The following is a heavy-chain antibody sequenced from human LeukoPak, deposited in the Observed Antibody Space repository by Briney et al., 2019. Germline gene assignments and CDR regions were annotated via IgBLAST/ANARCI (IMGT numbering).Heavy chain of an antibody. Sequence: SETLSLTCTVSGGSISSYYWSWIRQPPGKGREWSGYIYYSGSTNYNPSLKSRVTISVDTSKNQFSLKLSSVTAADTAVYYCARVIFDYYDSSGYFGFDHWGQGTLVTVSS. J-gene: IGHJ5*02. CDR1: GGSISSYY. CDR2: IYYSGST. D-gene: IGHD3-22*01. CDR3: ARVIFDYYDSSGYFGFDH. V-gene: IGHV4-59*01.